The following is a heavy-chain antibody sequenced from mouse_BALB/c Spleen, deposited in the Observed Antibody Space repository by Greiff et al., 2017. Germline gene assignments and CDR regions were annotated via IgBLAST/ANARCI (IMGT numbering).Heavy chain of an antibody. J-gene: IGHJ2*01. D-gene: IGHD2-10*02. Sequence: EVQLQQSGAELVKPGASVKLSCTASGFNIKDTYMHWVKQRPEQGLEWIGRIDPANGNTKYDPKFQGKATITADTSSNTAYLQLSSLTSEDTAVYYCARWGAYGNYYFDYWGQGTTLTVSS. CDR1: GFNIKDTY. CDR3: ARWGAYGNYYFDY. V-gene: IGHV14-3*02. CDR2: IDPANGNT.